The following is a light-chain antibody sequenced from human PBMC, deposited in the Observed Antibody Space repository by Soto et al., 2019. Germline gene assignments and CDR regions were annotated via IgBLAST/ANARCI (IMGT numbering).Light chain of an antibody. V-gene: IGKV1-5*01. J-gene: IGKJ1*01. CDR1: QSISTW. CDR2: DAS. CDR3: QQYNSHSKT. Sequence: DIQMTQSPSTLSASLGDIVTFTCRASQSISTWLAWYQQKPGKAPNLLIYDASSLASGVPSRFSGSGSGTEFTLTISSLQPDDFATFYCQQYNSHSKTFGQGTKVDI.